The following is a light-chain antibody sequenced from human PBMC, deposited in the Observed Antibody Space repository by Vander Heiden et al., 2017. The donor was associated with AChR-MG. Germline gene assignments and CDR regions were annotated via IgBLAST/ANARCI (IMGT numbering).Light chain of an antibody. J-gene: IGKJ1*01. CDR3: QQYNNWPPWT. CDR1: QSVSST. CDR2: GAS. V-gene: IGKV3-15*01. Sequence: EIVMTQSPATLSVSPGERATLSCRASQSVSSTLAWSQQKPCQAPRLLIYGASTRAIGLPARFSGSGPGIEFTLTISSLQSEDFAVYSCQQYNNWPPWTFGQWTKVELK.